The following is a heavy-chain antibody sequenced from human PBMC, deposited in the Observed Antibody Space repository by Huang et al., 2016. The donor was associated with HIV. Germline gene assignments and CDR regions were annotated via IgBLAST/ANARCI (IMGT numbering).Heavy chain of an antibody. CDR3: AKDPYSSSWFDHFDY. V-gene: IGHV3-23*01. CDR1: GFTFSSYA. Sequence: EVQLLESGGGLVQPGGSLRLSCAASGFTFSSYAMRWVRQGPGKGWEWVSVISGGGGSTYYADSVKGRCTISRDNSKNTLYLQMNSLRAEDAAVYYCAKDPYSSSWFDHFDYWGQGTLVTVSS. J-gene: IGHJ4*02. CDR2: ISGGGGST. D-gene: IGHD6-13*01.